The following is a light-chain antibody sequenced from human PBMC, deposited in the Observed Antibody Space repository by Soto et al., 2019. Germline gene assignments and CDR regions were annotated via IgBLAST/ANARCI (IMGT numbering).Light chain of an antibody. CDR1: QSISSW. J-gene: IGKJ1*01. CDR2: KAS. V-gene: IGKV1-5*03. CDR3: QQYNSYWT. Sequence: DIQMTQSPSTLSASVGDRVTITCRASQSISSWLAWYQQKPGKAPKLLIYKASSVDSGVPSRFSGSGSGTEFTLTTSSLQPDVFAAYDCQQYNSYWTFGQGTKVEIK.